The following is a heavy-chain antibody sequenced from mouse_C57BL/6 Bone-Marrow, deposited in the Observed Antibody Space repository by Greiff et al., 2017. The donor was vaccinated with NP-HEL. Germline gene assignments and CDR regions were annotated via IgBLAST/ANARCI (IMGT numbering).Heavy chain of an antibody. D-gene: IGHD1-1*01. CDR2: INPYNGGT. Sequence: EVQLQQSGPVLVKPGASVKMSCKASGYTFTDYYMNWVKQSHGKSLEWIGVINPYNGGTSYNQKFKGKATLTVDKSSSTAYIELNSLTSEDSAVYYCANYYGSSYDGFAYWGQGTLVTVSA. J-gene: IGHJ3*01. CDR1: GYTFTDYY. V-gene: IGHV1-19*01. CDR3: ANYYGSSYDGFAY.